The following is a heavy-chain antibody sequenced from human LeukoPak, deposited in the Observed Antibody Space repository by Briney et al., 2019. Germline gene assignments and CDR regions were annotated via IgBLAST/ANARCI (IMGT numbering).Heavy chain of an antibody. CDR3: AKDGVSSTSANYYYYYMDV. Sequence: GGSLRLSCAASGFTFYDYAMHWVRHAPGEGLEWVSGISWNRGSIVYADSVKGRFNISRDNANTSLYLQMNSLRAEDTALYYCAKDGVSSTSANYYYYYMDVWGKGTTVTISS. CDR2: ISWNRGSI. D-gene: IGHD2-2*01. V-gene: IGHV3-9*01. J-gene: IGHJ6*03. CDR1: GFTFYDYA.